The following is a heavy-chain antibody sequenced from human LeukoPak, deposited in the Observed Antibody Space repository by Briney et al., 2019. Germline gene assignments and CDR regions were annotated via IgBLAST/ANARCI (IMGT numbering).Heavy chain of an antibody. V-gene: IGHV3-23*01. CDR3: AKIVTGTS. D-gene: IGHD1-20*01. CDR2: ISGSGGST. J-gene: IGHJ5*02. Sequence: GGSLRLSCAASGFIFRNFGMSWIRQAPGKGLEWVSAISGSGGSTYYADSVKGRFTISRDNSKNTLYLQMNSLRAEDTAVYYCAKIVTGTSWGQGTLVTVSS. CDR1: GFIFRNFG.